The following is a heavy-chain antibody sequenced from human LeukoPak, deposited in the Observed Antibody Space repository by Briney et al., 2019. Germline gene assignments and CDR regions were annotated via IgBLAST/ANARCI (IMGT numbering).Heavy chain of an antibody. Sequence: GGSLRLSCAASGFTFSSYGMHWVRQAPGKGLEWVAVISYDGSNKYYADSVKGRFTISRDNSKNTLYLQMNSLRAEDTAVYYCAKAGIVVVIPLDYGGQGTLVTVSS. V-gene: IGHV3-30*18. D-gene: IGHD3-22*01. CDR3: AKAGIVVVIPLDY. CDR1: GFTFSSYG. J-gene: IGHJ4*02. CDR2: ISYDGSNK.